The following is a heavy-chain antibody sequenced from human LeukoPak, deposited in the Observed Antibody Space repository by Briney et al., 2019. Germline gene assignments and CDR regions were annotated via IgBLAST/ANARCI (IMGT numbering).Heavy chain of an antibody. CDR3: AKAYGSGYYYAYFDN. V-gene: IGHV3-23*01. D-gene: IGHD3-10*01. J-gene: IGHJ4*02. CDR2: ISGSGGTT. CDR1: GFIFSNYA. Sequence: GGSLRLSCAASGFIFSNYAMSWVRQAPGKGLEWVSVISGSGGTTYYADSVKGRFTISRDSSKNTLYLQMNSLRAEDTAVYYCAKAYGSGYYYAYFDNWGQGALVTVSS.